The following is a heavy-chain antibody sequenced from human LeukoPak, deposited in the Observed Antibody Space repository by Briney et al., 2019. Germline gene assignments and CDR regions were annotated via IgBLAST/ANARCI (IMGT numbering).Heavy chain of an antibody. CDR2: ISGSGGST. J-gene: IGHJ4*02. D-gene: IGHD6-19*01. CDR1: GFTFSSYA. V-gene: IGHV3-23*01. CDR3: AKDVVAGTTGRFDY. Sequence: PGGSLRLSCAASGFTFSSYAMSWVRQAPGKGLEWVSAISGSGGSTYYADSVKGRSTISRDNSKNTLYLQMNSLRAEDTAVYYCAKDVVAGTTGRFDYWGQGTLVTVSS.